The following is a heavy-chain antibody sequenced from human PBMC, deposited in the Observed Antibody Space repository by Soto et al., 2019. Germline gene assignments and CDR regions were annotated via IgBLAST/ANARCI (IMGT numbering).Heavy chain of an antibody. V-gene: IGHV1-46*01. D-gene: IGHD3-22*01. CDR1: GYTFTSYY. Sequence: ASVKVSCKASGYTFTSYYMHWVRQAPGQGLEWMGIINPSGGSTSYAQKFQGRVTMTRDTSTSTVYMELSSLRSEDTAVYYCATVGYYDSSGSMGLDPWGQGTLVTVSS. CDR3: ATVGYYDSSGSMGLDP. CDR2: INPSGGST. J-gene: IGHJ5*02.